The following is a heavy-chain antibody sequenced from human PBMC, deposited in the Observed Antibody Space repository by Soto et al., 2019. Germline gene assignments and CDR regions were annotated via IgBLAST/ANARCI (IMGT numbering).Heavy chain of an antibody. V-gene: IGHV1-69*13. D-gene: IGHD6-13*01. CDR3: ARDQVAAAGKLRETDYHYYYGMDV. Sequence: SVKVSCKASGGTFSSYAISWVRQAPGQGLEWMGGIIPIFGTANYAQKFQGRVTITADESTSTAYMELSSLRSEDTAVYYCARDQVAAAGKLRETDYHYYYGMDVWGQGTTVTVSS. CDR2: IIPIFGTA. CDR1: GGTFSSYA. J-gene: IGHJ6*02.